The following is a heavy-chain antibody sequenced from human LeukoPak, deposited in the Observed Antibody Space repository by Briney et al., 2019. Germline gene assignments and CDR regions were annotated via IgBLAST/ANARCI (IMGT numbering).Heavy chain of an antibody. CDR3: TTEIGYDSSGYYRDY. CDR2: IKSKTDGGTT. D-gene: IGHD3-22*01. CDR1: GFTFSNAW. Sequence: GGSLRLSCAASGFTFSNAWMSWVRQAPGKGLEWVGRIKSKTDGGTTDYAAPVKGRFTISRDDSKNTLYLQMNSLKTEDTAVYYCTTEIGYDSSGYYRDYWGQGTLVTVSS. V-gene: IGHV3-15*01. J-gene: IGHJ4*02.